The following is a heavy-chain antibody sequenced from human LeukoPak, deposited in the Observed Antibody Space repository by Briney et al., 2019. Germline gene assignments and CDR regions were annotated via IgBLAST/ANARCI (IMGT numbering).Heavy chain of an antibody. Sequence: SETLSLTCAVYGESFSGYYWSWIRQPPGRGLEWIGEINHSGSTYYNPSLKSRVTISVDRSKNQFSLKLSSVTAADTAVYYCAREGKGSGYRYWGQGTLVTVSS. J-gene: IGHJ4*02. CDR1: GESFSGYY. D-gene: IGHD3-22*01. V-gene: IGHV4-34*01. CDR3: AREGKGSGYRY. CDR2: INHSGST.